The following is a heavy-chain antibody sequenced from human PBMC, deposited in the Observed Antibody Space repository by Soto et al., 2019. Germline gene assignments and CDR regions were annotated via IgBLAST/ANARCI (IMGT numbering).Heavy chain of an antibody. CDR2: IIPILGIA. Sequence: QVQLVQSGAEVKKPGSSVKVSCKASGGTFSSYTISWVRQAPGQGLEWMGRIIPILGIANYAQKFQGRVTITADKSTSTAYLELSSLRSEDTAVYYWARDNGRFGEFLFDYWGQGTLVTVSS. V-gene: IGHV1-69*08. CDR1: GGTFSSYT. CDR3: ARDNGRFGEFLFDY. J-gene: IGHJ4*02. D-gene: IGHD3-10*01.